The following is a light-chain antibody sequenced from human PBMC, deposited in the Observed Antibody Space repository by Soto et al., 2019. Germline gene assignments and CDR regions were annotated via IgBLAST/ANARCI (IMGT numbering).Light chain of an antibody. Sequence: EIVLTQPPAPLSSSPGERATLSCRASQSVSSYLAWYQQKPGQAPRLLIYDASNRATGIPARFSGSGSGTDFTLTISSLEPEDFAVYYCQQRSNWPPRITFGQGTRLEIK. CDR1: QSVSSY. J-gene: IGKJ5*01. CDR2: DAS. CDR3: QQRSNWPPRIT. V-gene: IGKV3-11*01.